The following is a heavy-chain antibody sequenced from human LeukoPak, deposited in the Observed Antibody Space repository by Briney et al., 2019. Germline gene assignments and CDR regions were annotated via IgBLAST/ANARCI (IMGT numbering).Heavy chain of an antibody. CDR2: ISYDGSDK. CDR3: ASTVTSNKVQH. D-gene: IGHD4-17*01. CDR1: GFSFSRNG. J-gene: IGHJ1*01. Sequence: GGSLRLSCAASGFSFSRNGMHWVRQAPGKGLEWVAVISYDGSDKYHADSVKGRFTISRDNSKNTLYLQMNSLRAEDTAEYFCASTVTSNKVQHWGQGTLVTVSS. V-gene: IGHV3-30*03.